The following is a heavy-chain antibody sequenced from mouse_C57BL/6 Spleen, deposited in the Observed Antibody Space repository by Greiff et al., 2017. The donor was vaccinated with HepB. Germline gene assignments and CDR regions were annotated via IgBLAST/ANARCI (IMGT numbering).Heavy chain of an antibody. D-gene: IGHD1-1*01. CDR3: TRRNYYGSSRGWYFDV. CDR2: IDPETGGT. Sequence: VQLQQSGAELVRPGASVTLSCKASGYTFTDYEMHWVKQTPVHGLEWIGAIDPETGGTAYNQKFKGKAILTADKSSSTAYMELRSLTSEDSAVYYCTRRNYYGSSRGWYFDVWGTGTTVTVSS. J-gene: IGHJ1*03. CDR1: GYTFTDYE. V-gene: IGHV1-15*01.